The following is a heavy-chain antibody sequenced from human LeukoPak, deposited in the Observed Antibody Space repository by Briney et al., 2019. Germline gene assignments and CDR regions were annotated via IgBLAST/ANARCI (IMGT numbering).Heavy chain of an antibody. CDR1: GFTFSTYA. CDR3: ANEFRKGDV. Sequence: PGGSLRLSCAASGFTFSTYAMSWVRQAPGEGLEWVSGLSDRGDNTIYADSVKGRFTISRDNSKNTMFLQMNSLRAEDTAVYYCANEFRKGDVWGQGTMVTVSS. CDR2: LSDRGDNT. V-gene: IGHV3-23*01. J-gene: IGHJ3*01.